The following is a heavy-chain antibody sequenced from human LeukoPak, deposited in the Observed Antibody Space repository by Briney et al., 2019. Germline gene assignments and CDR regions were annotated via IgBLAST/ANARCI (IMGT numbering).Heavy chain of an antibody. CDR2: IYYSGST. D-gene: IGHD3-10*01. CDR1: GGSISSSSYY. Sequence: SETLSLTCTVSGGSISSSSYYWGWIRQPPGKGLEWIGSIYYSGSTYYNPSLKSRVTISVDTSKNQFSLKLSSVTAADTAVYYCAREYGSGSYYIYAFDIWGQGTMVTVSS. J-gene: IGHJ3*02. CDR3: AREYGSGSYYIYAFDI. V-gene: IGHV4-39*07.